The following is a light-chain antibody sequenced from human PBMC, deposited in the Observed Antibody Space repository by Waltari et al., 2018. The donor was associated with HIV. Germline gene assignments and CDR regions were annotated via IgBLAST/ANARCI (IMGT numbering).Light chain of an antibody. J-gene: IGKJ4*01. V-gene: IGKV1-39*01. CDR1: QNINSY. CDR2: GAL. Sequence: DIQMTQSPSSLSASVGARVPISCRSSQNINSYLNWYQQKAGRAPQLLIYGALNLHTWAPRRFSARGSGTDFTLTITSLQPEDFATYFCQQSYNVPVTFGGGTKVEV. CDR3: QQSYNVPVT.